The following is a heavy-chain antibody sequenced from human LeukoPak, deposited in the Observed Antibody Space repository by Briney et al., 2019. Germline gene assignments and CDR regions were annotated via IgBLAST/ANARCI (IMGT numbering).Heavy chain of an antibody. CDR1: GGSISSYY. D-gene: IGHD5-18*01. CDR2: IYYSGST. J-gene: IGHJ4*02. V-gene: IGHV4-59*12. CDR3: ASFEGYNYGYRY. Sequence: SETLSLTCTVSGGSISSYYWSWIRQPPGKGLEWIGYIYYSGSTNYNPSLKSRVTISVDTSKNQFSLKLSSVTAADTAVYYCASFEGYNYGYRYWGQGTLVTVSS.